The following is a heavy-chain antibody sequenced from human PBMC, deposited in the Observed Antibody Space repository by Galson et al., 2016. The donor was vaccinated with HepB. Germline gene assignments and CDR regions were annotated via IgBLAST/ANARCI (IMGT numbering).Heavy chain of an antibody. J-gene: IGHJ5*02. CDR1: GYTFSGHG. D-gene: IGHD3-10*01. CDR2: ISPYNGNT. CDR3: ARSGIIRVNWFDP. Sequence: SVKVSCKASGYTFSGHGIAWVRQAPGQGLDWMGYISPYNGNTDYAQNFQGRITMPTDASTSTAYMEVRGLKSDDPAVYYCARSGIIRVNWFDPWGQGTLVIVSS. V-gene: IGHV1-18*01.